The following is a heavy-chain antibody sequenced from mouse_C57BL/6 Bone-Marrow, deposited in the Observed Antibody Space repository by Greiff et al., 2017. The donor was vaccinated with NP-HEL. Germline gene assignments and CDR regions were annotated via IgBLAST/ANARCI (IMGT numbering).Heavy chain of an antibody. CDR1: GYTFTSYD. V-gene: IGHV1-85*01. CDR3: ARRGLAWFAD. Sequence: LVESGPELVKPGASVKLSCKASGYTFTSYDINWVKQRPGQGLEWIGCIYPRDGGSRYNEKFNGKATLTVDTSASTAYMDLHSLASEDSAVYFCARRGLAWFADWGQGTLVTVSA. D-gene: IGHD4-1*01. CDR2: IYPRDGGS. J-gene: IGHJ3*01.